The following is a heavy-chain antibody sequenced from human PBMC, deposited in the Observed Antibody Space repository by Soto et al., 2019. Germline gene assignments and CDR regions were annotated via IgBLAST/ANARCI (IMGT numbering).Heavy chain of an antibody. Sequence: QVQLQESGPGLVKPSETLSLTCTVSGGSISSYYWSWILQPPGKGLEWIGYIYYSGHTNYNPSLTSLVTNSVDTCNHQFPLKLSSVTAAATAVYDFARHKTDGYSYCKTYAYWGQGTLVTVSS. CDR1: GGSISSYY. CDR2: IYYSGHT. V-gene: IGHV4-59*08. CDR3: ARHKTDGYSYCKTYAY. D-gene: IGHD5-18*01. J-gene: IGHJ4*02.